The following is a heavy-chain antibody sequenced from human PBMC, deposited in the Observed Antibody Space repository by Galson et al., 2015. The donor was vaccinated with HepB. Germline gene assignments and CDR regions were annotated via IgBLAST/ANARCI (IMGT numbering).Heavy chain of an antibody. CDR2: TYYRSKWYL. Sequence: CAISGDSVSSYSAGWNWIRQSPSRGLEWLGRTYYRSKWYLDYAVSVKSRVTINPDTSKNQVSLQMNSVTPEDTAVYYCARAGYVDRGSESYYNGMDVWGQGTTVTVSS. V-gene: IGHV6-1*01. CDR3: ARAGYVDRGSESYYNGMDV. D-gene: IGHD3-10*01. CDR1: GDSVSSYSAG. J-gene: IGHJ6*02.